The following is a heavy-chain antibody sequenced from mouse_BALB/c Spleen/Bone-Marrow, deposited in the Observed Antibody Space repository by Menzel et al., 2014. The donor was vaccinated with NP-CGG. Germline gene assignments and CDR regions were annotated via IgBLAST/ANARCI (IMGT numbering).Heavy chain of an antibody. CDR3: ASYRYAWYFDV. CDR2: IDPANGNT. J-gene: IGHJ1*01. V-gene: IGHV14-3*02. D-gene: IGHD2-14*01. CDR1: GFNIKDTY. Sequence: EVQLQQSGAELVKPGASVKLSCTAFGFNIKDTYMHWVKQRPEQGLEWIGRIDPANGNTKYDPKFQGKATITAGTSSNTAYLQLSSLTSEDTAVYYCASYRYAWYFDVWGAGTTVTVSS.